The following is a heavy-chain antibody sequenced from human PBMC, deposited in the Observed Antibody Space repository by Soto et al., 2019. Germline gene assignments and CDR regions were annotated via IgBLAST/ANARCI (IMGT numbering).Heavy chain of an antibody. Sequence: QVQLQESGPGLVKPSETLSLTCTVSGGSISSYYWSWIRQPPGKRLEWIGYIFYSGSTNYNPSLKSRVTISVDTAKNQFSLKLSSVSAADTAVYYCARRGSGYRESSDDGWFDPWGQGTLVTVSS. V-gene: IGHV4-59*08. CDR3: ARRGSGYRESSDDGWFDP. CDR2: IFYSGST. J-gene: IGHJ5*02. D-gene: IGHD3-22*01. CDR1: GGSISSYY.